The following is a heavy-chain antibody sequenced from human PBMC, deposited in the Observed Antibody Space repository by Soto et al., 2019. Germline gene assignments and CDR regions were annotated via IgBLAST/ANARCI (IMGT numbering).Heavy chain of an antibody. CDR3: ARGGIAARRGRGSVDY. D-gene: IGHD6-6*01. CDR1: GYTFTSYG. Sequence: ASVKVSCKASGYTFTSYGISWVRQAPGQGLEWMGWISAYNGNTNYAQKLQGRVTMTTDTSPSTAYMELRSLRSDDTAVYYCARGGIAARRGRGSVDYWGQGTLVTVSS. V-gene: IGHV1-18*01. CDR2: ISAYNGNT. J-gene: IGHJ4*02.